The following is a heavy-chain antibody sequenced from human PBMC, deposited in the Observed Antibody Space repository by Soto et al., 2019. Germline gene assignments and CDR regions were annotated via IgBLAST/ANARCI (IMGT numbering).Heavy chain of an antibody. CDR2: ISGSGGST. CDR3: AKAPGYCTNGVCYLYFDN. D-gene: IGHD2-8*01. J-gene: IGHJ4*02. Sequence: EVQLLESGGGLAQPGGSLRLSCAASGFTFSSYAMSWVRQAPGKGLEWVSVISGSGGSTYYADSVKGRFTISRDNSKNTLYLQINSLRAEDTAIYYCAKAPGYCTNGVCYLYFDNWGQGTLVTVSS. V-gene: IGHV3-23*01. CDR1: GFTFSSYA.